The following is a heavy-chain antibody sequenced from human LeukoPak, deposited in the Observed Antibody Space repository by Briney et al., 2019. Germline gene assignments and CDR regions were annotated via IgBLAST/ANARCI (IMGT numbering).Heavy chain of an antibody. Sequence: ASVTVSCKASGYTFTRYGISWVRQAPGQGLEWMGWISAYNGNTNYAQKLQGRVTMTTDTSTSTAYMELTSLRSDDTAVYYCARDGGIAVAAHLIDYWGQGTLVTVSS. CDR1: GYTFTRYG. CDR3: ARDGGIAVAAHLIDY. D-gene: IGHD6-19*01. CDR2: ISAYNGNT. J-gene: IGHJ4*02. V-gene: IGHV1-18*01.